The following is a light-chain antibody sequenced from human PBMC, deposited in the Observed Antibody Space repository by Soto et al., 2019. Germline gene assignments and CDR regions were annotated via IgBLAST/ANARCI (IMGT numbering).Light chain of an antibody. CDR2: AAS. V-gene: IGKV1-39*01. Sequence: DIQMTQSPSSLSASVADRVTITCRASQDIGTDLGWYQQKPGKAPKLLIFAASNLQSGVPSRFSGSGSGTDFTVTISSLQPDDFATYYCQQTYSVPGSFGGGTKVEVK. J-gene: IGKJ4*01. CDR3: QQTYSVPGS. CDR1: QDIGTD.